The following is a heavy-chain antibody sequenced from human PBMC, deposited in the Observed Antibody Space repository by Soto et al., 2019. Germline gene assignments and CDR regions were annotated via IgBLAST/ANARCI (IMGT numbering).Heavy chain of an antibody. CDR3: AKRPETGFSPFDY. CDR1: GFIFSGYA. V-gene: IGHV3-23*01. J-gene: IGHJ4*02. CDR2: ISGNGRSV. Sequence: QLMESGGGLVQPGGSLRLSCAASGFIFSGYAMSWVRQAPGRGLEWVSAISGNGRSVYYADSMKGRFTISRDNPRNTLYLQMNSLSAEDTAVYYCAKRPETGFSPFDYWGQGILVTVSS. D-gene: IGHD3-9*01.